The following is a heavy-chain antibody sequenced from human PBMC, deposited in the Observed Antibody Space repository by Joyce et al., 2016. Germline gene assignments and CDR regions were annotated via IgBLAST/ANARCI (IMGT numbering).Heavy chain of an antibody. CDR2: LSSSSSYI. J-gene: IGHJ4*02. D-gene: IGHD2-8*01. CDR1: GFTFSSYS. CDR3: ARSSYTNGIFDY. V-gene: IGHV3-21*01. Sequence: EVQLVESGGGLVKPGGSLRLSCAASGFTFSSYSMSWGRRAPGKGLEWVSSLSSSSSYIKYTDSVKGRFTISRDNAKNSLYLQMNSLRVEDTAVYYCARSSYTNGIFDYWGQGTLVTVSS.